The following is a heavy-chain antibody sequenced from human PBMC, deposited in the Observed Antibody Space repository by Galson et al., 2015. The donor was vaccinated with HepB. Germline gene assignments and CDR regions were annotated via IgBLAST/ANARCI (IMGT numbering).Heavy chain of an antibody. CDR3: ARGDYDSSGYLPEGMDV. CDR2: INPSGGST. Sequence: SVKVSCKASGYTFTSYYMHWVRQAPGQGLEWMGIINPSGGSTSYAQKFQGRVTMTRVTSTSTVYMELSSLRSEDTAVYYCARGDYDSSGYLPEGMDVWGQGTTVTVSS. D-gene: IGHD3-22*01. CDR1: GYTFTSYY. J-gene: IGHJ6*02. V-gene: IGHV1-46*01.